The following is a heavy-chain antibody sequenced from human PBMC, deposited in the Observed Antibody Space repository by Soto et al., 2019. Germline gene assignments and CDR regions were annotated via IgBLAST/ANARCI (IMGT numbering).Heavy chain of an antibody. V-gene: IGHV4-30-4*01. CDR3: SRVAYYDILTGYREYTWFDP. CDR1: GGSISSGDYY. J-gene: IGHJ5*02. D-gene: IGHD3-9*01. CDR2: IYYSGST. Sequence: SETLSLTCTVSGGSISSGDYYWSWIRQPPGKGLEWIGYIYYSGSTYYNKSLKSRVTISVDTSKNQFSLKLSSVTAADTAVYYCSRVAYYDILTGYREYTWFDPWGQGTLVTVSS.